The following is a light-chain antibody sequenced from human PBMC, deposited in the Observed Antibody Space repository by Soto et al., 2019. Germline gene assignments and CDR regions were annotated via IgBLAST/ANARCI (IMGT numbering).Light chain of an antibody. CDR3: QQYDNSPPWT. CDR2: GAS. Sequence: EIVLTQSPGTLSFSPGERATLSCRASQSVSSTSLAWYQQKPGQAPRLLIYGASNRATRIPDRFSGSGSGTDFTLTISRLEPEDFAVYYCQQYDNSPPWTFGQGTKVQIK. V-gene: IGKV3-20*01. CDR1: QSVSSTS. J-gene: IGKJ1*01.